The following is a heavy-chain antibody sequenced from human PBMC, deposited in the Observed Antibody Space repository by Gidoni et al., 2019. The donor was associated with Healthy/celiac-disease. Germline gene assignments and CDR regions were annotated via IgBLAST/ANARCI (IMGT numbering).Heavy chain of an antibody. Sequence: EWVSSISSSSSYIYYADSVKGRFTISRDNAKNSLYLQMNSLRAEDTAVYYCARVRVWSSGYSPDYWGQGTLVTVSS. J-gene: IGHJ4*02. CDR2: ISSSSSYI. CDR3: ARVRVWSSGYSPDY. V-gene: IGHV3-21*01. D-gene: IGHD3-22*01.